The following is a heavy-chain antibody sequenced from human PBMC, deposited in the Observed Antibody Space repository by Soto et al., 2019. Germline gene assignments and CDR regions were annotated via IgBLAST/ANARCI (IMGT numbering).Heavy chain of an antibody. CDR3: ARTSISVVFFSRKTNWFDP. V-gene: IGHV1-8*01. D-gene: IGHD3-3*02. Sequence: SVKVSCNAYGYTLTGYDINWVRQATGQGLEWMGWMNPNSGNTGYAQKFQGRVTMTRNTSISTAYMELSSLRSEDTAVYYCARTSISVVFFSRKTNWFDPWGQGTLVTVSS. J-gene: IGHJ5*02. CDR1: GYTLTGYD. CDR2: MNPNSGNT.